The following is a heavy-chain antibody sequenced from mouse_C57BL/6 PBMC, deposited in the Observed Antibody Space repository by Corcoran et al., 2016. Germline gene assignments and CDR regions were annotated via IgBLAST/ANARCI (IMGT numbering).Heavy chain of an antibody. V-gene: IGHV1-26*01. CDR1: GYTFTDYY. CDR3: ARGETAQAPYAMDY. CDR2: INPNNGGT. D-gene: IGHD3-2*02. J-gene: IGHJ4*01. Sequence: EVQLQQSGPELVKPGASVKISCKASGYTFTDYYMNWVKQSHGKSLEWIGDINPNNGGTSYNQKFKGKATLTVDKSSSTAYMELRSLTSEDSAVYYCARGETAQAPYAMDYWGQGTSVTVSS.